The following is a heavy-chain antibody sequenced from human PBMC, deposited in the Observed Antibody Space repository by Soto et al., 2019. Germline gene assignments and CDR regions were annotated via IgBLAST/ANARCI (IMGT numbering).Heavy chain of an antibody. V-gene: IGHV3-64*01. CDR1: GFTVSSNY. CDR2: INSNGGST. Sequence: PGGSLRLSCAASGFTVSSNYMIWVRQAPGKGLEYVSAINSNGGSTYYANSVKGRFTISRDNSKNTLYLQMGSLRAEDMAVYYCARRDGYNFDYWGQGTLVTVSS. D-gene: IGHD5-12*01. J-gene: IGHJ4*02. CDR3: ARRDGYNFDY.